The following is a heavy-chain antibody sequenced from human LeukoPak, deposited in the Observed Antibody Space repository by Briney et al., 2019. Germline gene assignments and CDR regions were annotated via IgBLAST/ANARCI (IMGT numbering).Heavy chain of an antibody. J-gene: IGHJ4*02. D-gene: IGHD6-19*01. CDR3: VKDHGYSSAWYVRGFDY. CDR1: GFTFSSYA. CDR2: IRCTGDNT. V-gene: IGHV3-64D*09. Sequence: GGSLRHSCSASGFTFSSYAMHWVRQAPGKGLKYVSAIRCTGDNTHYADSVKGRFTISRDNSKNTLYLQMSSLRTEDTAVYYCVKDHGYSSAWYVRGFDYWGQGTLVTVSS.